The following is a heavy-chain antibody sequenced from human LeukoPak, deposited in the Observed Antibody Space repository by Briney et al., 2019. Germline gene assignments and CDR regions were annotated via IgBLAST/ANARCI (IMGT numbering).Heavy chain of an antibody. CDR3: ARDGYSSSWRYAFDI. CDR2: ISSSSSYI. V-gene: IGHV3-21*01. J-gene: IGHJ3*02. CDR1: GFTFSSYS. D-gene: IGHD6-13*01. Sequence: GGSLRLSCAASGFTFSSYSMNWVRQAPGKGLEWVASISSSSSYIYYADSRKGRFTISRDNAKNSLYLQTNSLRAEDTAVYYCARDGYSSSWRYAFDIWGQGTMVTVSS.